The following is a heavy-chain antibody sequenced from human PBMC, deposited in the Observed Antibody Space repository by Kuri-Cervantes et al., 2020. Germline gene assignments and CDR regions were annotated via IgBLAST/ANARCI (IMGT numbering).Heavy chain of an antibody. CDR1: GGSISSSSYY. D-gene: IGHD1-26*01. Sequence: GSLRLSCTVSGGSISSSSYYWGWIRQPPGKGLEWIGSIYYSGSTYYNPSLKSRVTISVDTSKNQFSLKLSSVTAADMAVYYCASTNIVGGDYWGQGTLVTVSS. J-gene: IGHJ4*02. CDR2: IYYSGST. V-gene: IGHV4-39*01. CDR3: ASTNIVGGDY.